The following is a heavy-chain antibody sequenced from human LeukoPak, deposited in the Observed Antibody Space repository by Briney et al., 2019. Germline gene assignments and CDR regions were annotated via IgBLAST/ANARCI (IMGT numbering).Heavy chain of an antibody. V-gene: IGHV1-8*03. CDR2: MNPNSGNT. J-gene: IGHJ6*03. D-gene: IGHD3-22*01. CDR1: GYTFTSYD. Sequence: GASVKVSCKASGYTFTSYDINWVRQATGQGLEWMGWMNPNSGNTGYAQKFQGRVTITRNSSITTAYMELSSLRSEDTAVYYCARGHYESSGYYYGSCYYYYMDVWGKGTTVTVSS. CDR3: ARGHYESSGYYYGSCYYYYMDV.